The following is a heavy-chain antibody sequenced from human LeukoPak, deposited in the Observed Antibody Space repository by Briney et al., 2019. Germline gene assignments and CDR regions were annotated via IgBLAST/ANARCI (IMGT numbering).Heavy chain of an antibody. J-gene: IGHJ5*02. D-gene: IGHD6-13*01. V-gene: IGHV1-69*06. CDR2: IIPIFGTA. Sequence: SVKVSCKASGGTFSSYAISWVRQAPGQGLEWMGGIIPIFGTANYAQKFQGRVTITADKSTSTAYMELSSLRSEDTAVYYCARSKQQLVDNWFDPWGQGTLVTVSS. CDR1: GGTFSSYA. CDR3: ARSKQQLVDNWFDP.